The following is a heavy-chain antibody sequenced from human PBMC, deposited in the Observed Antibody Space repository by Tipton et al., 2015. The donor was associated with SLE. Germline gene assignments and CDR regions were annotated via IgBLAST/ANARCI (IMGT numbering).Heavy chain of an antibody. CDR1: GFTFGDYA. J-gene: IGHJ4*02. D-gene: IGHD6-13*01. Sequence: SLRLSCTASGFTFGDYAMSWVRQAPGKGLEWIAYFSTGGRNVYYADSVKGRFTVSRDNAKNSLFLQMNGLTGEDTAVYYCVRDSSSWYGYFDYWGQGTLVTVSS. CDR2: FSTGGRNV. CDR3: VRDSSSWYGYFDY. V-gene: IGHV3-48*03.